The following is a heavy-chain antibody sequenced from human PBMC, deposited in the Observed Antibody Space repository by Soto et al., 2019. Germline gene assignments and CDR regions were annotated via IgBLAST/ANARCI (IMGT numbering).Heavy chain of an antibody. CDR3: ARGECSSNYCFTRWALDI. D-gene: IGHD2-2*01. V-gene: IGHV4-34*01. CDR2: IHHSGRT. J-gene: IGHJ3*02. CDR1: GGSFSVYY. Sequence: SETLSLTCAVYGGSFSVYYWTWIRQTPGKGLEWIGEIHHSGRTNYNPSLKSRVSISADTSKTQFSLNLTSVTAADTAVYYCARGECSSNYCFTRWALDIWGQGTVVTVSS.